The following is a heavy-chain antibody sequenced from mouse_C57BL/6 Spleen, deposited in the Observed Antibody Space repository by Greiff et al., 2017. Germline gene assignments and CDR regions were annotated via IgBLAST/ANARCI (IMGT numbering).Heavy chain of an antibody. CDR3: ARRVYSSFDY. D-gene: IGHD2-5*01. J-gene: IGHJ2*01. CDR2: IDPSDSYT. CDR1: GYTFTSYW. V-gene: IGHV1-69*01. Sequence: QVQLQQSGAELVMPGASVKLSCKASGYTFTSYWMHWVKQRPGQGLEWIGEIDPSDSYTNYNQKFKGKSTLTVDKSSSTAYMQLSSLTSEDSAVYYCARRVYSSFDYWGQGTTLTVSS.